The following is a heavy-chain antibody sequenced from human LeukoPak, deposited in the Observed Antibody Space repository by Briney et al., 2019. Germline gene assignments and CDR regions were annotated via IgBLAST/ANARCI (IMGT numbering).Heavy chain of an antibody. CDR1: GGTFSSYA. CDR2: IIPIFGTA. V-gene: IGHV1-69*13. D-gene: IGHD6-19*01. CDR3: AGHRESSGWYLALNAFDI. Sequence: GASVKVSCKASGGTFSSYAISWVRQAPGQGLEWTGGIIPIFGTANYAQKFQGRVTITADESTSTAYMELSSLRSEDTAVYYCAGHRESSGWYLALNAFDIWGQGTMVTVSS. J-gene: IGHJ3*02.